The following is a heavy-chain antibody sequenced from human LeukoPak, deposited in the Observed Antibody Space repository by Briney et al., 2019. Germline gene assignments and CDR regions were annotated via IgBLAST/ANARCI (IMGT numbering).Heavy chain of an antibody. CDR3: ARSGAIAAAGDY. CDR1: GDSISSGSYY. V-gene: IGHV4-61*02. Sequence: SETLSLTCTVSGDSISSGSYYWSWIRQPAGKGLDWIGRIYTSGNTYYNPSLKSRATISVDTSKNQFSLKLSSVTAADTAVYYCARSGAIAAAGDYWGQGTLVTVSS. CDR2: IYTSGNT. D-gene: IGHD6-13*01. J-gene: IGHJ4*02.